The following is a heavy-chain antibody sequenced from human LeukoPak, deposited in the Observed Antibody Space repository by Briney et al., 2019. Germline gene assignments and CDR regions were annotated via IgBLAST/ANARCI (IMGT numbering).Heavy chain of an antibody. J-gene: IGHJ4*02. CDR3: VRGGVQSYDC. CDR2: ISDTGST. Sequence: SETLSLTCTVSGGSISRYYWSWIRQPPGKRLEWIGYISDTGSTNYNPSLKSRVTTSVDTSNNQFSLKLTSVTAADTAMYYCVRGGVQSYDCWGQGTLVTVSS. V-gene: IGHV4-59*01. D-gene: IGHD1-26*01. CDR1: GGSISRYY.